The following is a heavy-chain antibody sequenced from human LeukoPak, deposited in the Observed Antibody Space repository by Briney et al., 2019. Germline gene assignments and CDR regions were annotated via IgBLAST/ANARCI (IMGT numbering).Heavy chain of an antibody. CDR2: ISGSGGST. CDR3: AKGAVAAAGYYYYGMDA. J-gene: IGHJ6*02. V-gene: IGHV3-23*01. D-gene: IGHD6-13*01. CDR1: GFTFSSYA. Sequence: GGSLRLSCAASGFTFSSYAMSWVRQAPGKGLEWVSAISGSGGSTYYADSVKGRFTISRDNSKNTLYLQMNSLRAEDTAVYYCAKGAVAAAGYYYYGMDAWGQGTTVTVSS.